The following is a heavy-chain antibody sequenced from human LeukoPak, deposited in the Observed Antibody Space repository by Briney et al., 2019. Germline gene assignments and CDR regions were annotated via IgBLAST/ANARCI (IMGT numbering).Heavy chain of an antibody. CDR1: LDSTTSNF. Sequence: PPETLSLTCTVSLDSTTSNFWSWVRQPPGKGLEWIGEIHRSGSPNYNPSLQSRVTISIDRSRNQIALELSSVTAADTAVYYCARETLGGFNPRDYWGQGTLVTVSS. J-gene: IGHJ4*02. CDR2: IHRSGSP. D-gene: IGHD1-14*01. CDR3: ARETLGGFNPRDY. V-gene: IGHV4-4*03.